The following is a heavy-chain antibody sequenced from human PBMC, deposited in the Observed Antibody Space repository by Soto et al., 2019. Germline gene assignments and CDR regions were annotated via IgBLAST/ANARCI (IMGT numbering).Heavy chain of an antibody. D-gene: IGHD3-10*01. CDR3: ARDRARRITMVRGVSGMDV. CDR1: GGTFSSYA. V-gene: IGHV1-69*13. CDR2: IIPIFGTA. Sequence: ASVKVSCKASGGTFSSYAISWVRQAPGQGLEWMGGIIPIFGTANYAQKFQGRVTITADESTSTAYMELSSLRSEDTAVYYCARDRARRITMVRGVSGMDVWGQGTTVTSP. J-gene: IGHJ6*02.